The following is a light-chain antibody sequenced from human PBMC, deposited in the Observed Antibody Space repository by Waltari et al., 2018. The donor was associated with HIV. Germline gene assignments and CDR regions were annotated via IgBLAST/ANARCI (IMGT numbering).Light chain of an antibody. CDR2: LGS. CDR3: QQYYSAPFT. V-gene: IGKV2-28*01. Sequence: EIVMTQSPLSLPVTPGEPASISCRSSQSLLHSNGYNYLDWYLQKPGQSPQLLIYLGSNRASGVPDRFSGSGSGTDFTLKISRVEAEDVGVYYCQQYYSAPFTFGQGTKLE. CDR1: QSLLHSNGYNY. J-gene: IGKJ2*01.